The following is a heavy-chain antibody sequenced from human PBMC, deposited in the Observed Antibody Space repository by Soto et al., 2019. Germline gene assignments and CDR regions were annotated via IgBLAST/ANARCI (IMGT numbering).Heavy chain of an antibody. CDR2: ISGYNANT. Sequence: ASVKVSCKASGYAFNNQGISWLRQAPGQGLEWMGWISGYNANTKYAQNLQGRVTMTTDTSTSTAYMELRSLRSDDTAVYYCARASTSGTYYFYYWGQGTLVTVS. D-gene: IGHD1-26*01. CDR3: ARASTSGTYYFYY. V-gene: IGHV1-18*01. J-gene: IGHJ4*02. CDR1: GYAFNNQG.